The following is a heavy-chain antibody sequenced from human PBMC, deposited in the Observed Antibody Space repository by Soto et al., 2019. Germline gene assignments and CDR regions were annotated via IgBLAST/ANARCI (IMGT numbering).Heavy chain of an antibody. Sequence: ALVKVSCKASGDTFSNYAINWVRQAPGQGLEWIGGIIPIFGTANYAQKFQGRVTITADEFTSTAYMELSSLRSEDTAVYYCARSYGSGSYYPYNWFDPWGQGTLVTVSS. D-gene: IGHD3-10*01. CDR2: IIPIFGTA. J-gene: IGHJ5*02. V-gene: IGHV1-69*13. CDR3: ARSYGSGSYYPYNWFDP. CDR1: GDTFSNYA.